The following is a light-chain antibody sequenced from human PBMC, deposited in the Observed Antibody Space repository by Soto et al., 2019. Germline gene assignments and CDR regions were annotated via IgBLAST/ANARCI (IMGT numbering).Light chain of an antibody. J-gene: IGKJ4*01. CDR2: DAS. CDR1: QSISSW. V-gene: IGKV1-5*01. CDR3: QQYNSYPLT. Sequence: DIQMTQSPSTLSSSGGDRGTITCRARQSISSWLAWYQEKPGKAPKLLIYDASSLESGVPSRFSGSGSGTEFPLTISSLQPDDFATYYCQQYNSYPLTFGGGTKVDIK.